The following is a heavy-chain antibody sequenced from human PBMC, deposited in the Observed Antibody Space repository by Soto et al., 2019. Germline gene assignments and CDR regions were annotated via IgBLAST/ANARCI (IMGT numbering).Heavy chain of an antibody. Sequence: PSETLSLTCAVSGGSISSGGYYWSWIRQHPGKGLEWIGYIYYSWSTYYNPPLKSRVTISVDTSKNQFSLKLSSVTAADTAVYYCASGRAIRFLEWLFRDWGQGTLVTVSS. CDR1: GGSISSGGYY. J-gene: IGHJ4*02. V-gene: IGHV4-31*11. CDR2: IYYSWST. D-gene: IGHD3-3*01. CDR3: ASGRAIRFLEWLFRD.